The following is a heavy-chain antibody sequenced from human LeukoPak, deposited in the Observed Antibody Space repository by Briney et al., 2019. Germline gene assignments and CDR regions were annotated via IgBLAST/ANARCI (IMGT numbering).Heavy chain of an antibody. CDR1: GFTFNNYA. CDR2: VSDSGSGT. D-gene: IGHD3-22*01. Sequence: GGSLRLSCAASGFTFNNYAMNWVRQAPGKGLEWVSAVSDSGSGTYYADSVKGRCTISRDNSKNTLYLRMNGLRAEDTAVYYCARRFSDSSGYYRFDFWGQGTLVTVSS. J-gene: IGHJ4*02. CDR3: ARRFSDSSGYYRFDF. V-gene: IGHV3-23*01.